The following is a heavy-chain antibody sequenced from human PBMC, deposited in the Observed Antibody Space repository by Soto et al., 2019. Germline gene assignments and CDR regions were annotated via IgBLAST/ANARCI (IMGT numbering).Heavy chain of an antibody. J-gene: IGHJ6*02. V-gene: IGHV4-34*01. CDR2: INHSGDT. Sequence: SETLSLICAVYGGSFSGYYWSWLRQTPEKGLEWIGEINHSGDTKYNPSLESRVTISVDTSKNQFSLKLNSVSAADTAVYYCARTGGMDVWGQGATVTVSS. CDR1: GGSFSGYY. CDR3: ARTGGMDV.